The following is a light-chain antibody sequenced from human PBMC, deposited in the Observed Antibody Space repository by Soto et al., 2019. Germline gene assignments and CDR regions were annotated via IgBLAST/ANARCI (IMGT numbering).Light chain of an antibody. Sequence: DIVLTQSPATLSVSPGERVTLSCRASESLFGFLAWYQQKPGQAPRLLMYGVSTRATGIPARFSGGGSATDFTLTISSLQSEDSAFYFCQRYNDWPFASGLGTRLEI. CDR1: ESLFGF. V-gene: IGKV3-15*01. CDR2: GVS. J-gene: IGKJ2*01. CDR3: QRYNDWPFA.